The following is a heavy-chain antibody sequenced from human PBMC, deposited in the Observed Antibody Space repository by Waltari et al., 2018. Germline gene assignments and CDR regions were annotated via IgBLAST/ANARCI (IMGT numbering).Heavy chain of an antibody. CDR2: IYSRGCP. D-gene: IGHD1-1*01. CDR3: ARSDGDDWKYYFDY. J-gene: IGHJ4*02. Sequence: HLQESGPGLVRPSETLSLTCNVSSVSITASKYYWGWIRLPPGNGPEWIGSIYSRGCPYISPSLKCRVTIARDSSEKQFSLKLTSMRAANTAVYFCARSDGDDWKYYFDYWGQGTLVTVSS. V-gene: IGHV4-39*07. CDR1: SVSITASKYY.